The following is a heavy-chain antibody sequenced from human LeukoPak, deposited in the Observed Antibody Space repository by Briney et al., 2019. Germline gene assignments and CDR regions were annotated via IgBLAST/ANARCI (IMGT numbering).Heavy chain of an antibody. D-gene: IGHD6-19*01. J-gene: IGHJ2*01. CDR3: ARTAQWGSGWVGGYWYFDL. Sequence: PSETLSLTCTVSGGSISSYYWSWIRQPPGKGLEWIGHIYGSGSTNYNPSLKSRVTLSVDTSKNQFSLKLSSVTAADTAVYYCARTAQWGSGWVGGYWYFDLWGRGTLVTVSS. CDR1: GGSISSYY. V-gene: IGHV4-59*01. CDR2: IYGSGST.